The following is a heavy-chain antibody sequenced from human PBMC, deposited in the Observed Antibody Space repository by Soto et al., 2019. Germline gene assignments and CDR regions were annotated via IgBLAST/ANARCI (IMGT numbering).Heavy chain of an antibody. D-gene: IGHD3-9*01. CDR3: ARRYGYYFDY. Sequence: PSETLSLTCDVSGDTISTGGYTWAWIRQPPGKGLEWIGYIYYSGSTNYNPSLKSRVTISVDTSKNQLSLKLSSVTAADTAVYYCARRYGYYFDYWGQGTLVTVSS. CDR1: GDTISTGGYT. V-gene: IGHV4-61*05. CDR2: IYYSGST. J-gene: IGHJ4*02.